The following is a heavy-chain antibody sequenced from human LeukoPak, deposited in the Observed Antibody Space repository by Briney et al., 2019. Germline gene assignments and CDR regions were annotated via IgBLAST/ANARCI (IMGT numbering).Heavy chain of an antibody. J-gene: IGHJ4*02. Sequence: TSETLSLTCAVSGGSFSGYYWSWIRQPPGKGLEWMGEINHSGSTNYNPSLKSRVTISVDTSKNQFSLKLSSVTAADTAVYYCAKLYSGSYSYFDYWGQGTLVTVSS. D-gene: IGHD1-26*01. V-gene: IGHV4-34*01. CDR2: INHSGST. CDR1: GGSFSGYY. CDR3: AKLYSGSYSYFDY.